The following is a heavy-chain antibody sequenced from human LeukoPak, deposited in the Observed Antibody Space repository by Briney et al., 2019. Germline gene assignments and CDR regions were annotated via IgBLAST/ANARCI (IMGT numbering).Heavy chain of an antibody. CDR3: AGEFRTTTWSFDAFDL. V-gene: IGHV1-2*02. J-gene: IGHJ3*01. CDR2: INPTSGAT. D-gene: IGHD1/OR15-1a*01. Sequence: ASVKVSCKASGYTFTDYYMYWVRQAPGQGLDWVGWINPTSGATNYAQKFQGRVTMTGDTSNNTSYTELSRLRSDDTAVYYCAGEFRTTTWSFDAFDLWGQGTMVTVSS. CDR1: GYTFTDYY.